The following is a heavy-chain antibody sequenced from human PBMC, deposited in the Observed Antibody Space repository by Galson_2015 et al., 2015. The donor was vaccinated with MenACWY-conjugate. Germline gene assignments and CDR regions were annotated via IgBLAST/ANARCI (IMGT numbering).Heavy chain of an antibody. J-gene: IGHJ4*02. Sequence: SLRLSCAASGFTFSSYDMHWVRQAPGKGLEWETCISYDGNSQCYAGSVKGRFTISRDNSKNTLYLQMNSLGAEDRAVYYCAKEYCSGGTCCFDFWGQGSLVTVSS. CDR1: GFTFSSYD. D-gene: IGHD2-15*01. CDR3: AKEYCSGGTCCFDF. CDR2: ISYDGNSQ. V-gene: IGHV3-30*18.